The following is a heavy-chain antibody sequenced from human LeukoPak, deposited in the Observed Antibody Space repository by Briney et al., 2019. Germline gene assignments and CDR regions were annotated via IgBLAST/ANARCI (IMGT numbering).Heavy chain of an antibody. CDR1: GYSFTSYW. J-gene: IGHJ4*02. CDR2: IYPGDSDT. CDR3: ARQEITFGGVIVLFDY. D-gene: IGHD3-16*02. Sequence: KPGESLKSSCKGSGYSFTSYWIGWVRQMPGKGLEWMGIIYPGDSDTRYSPSFQGQVTISADKSISTAYLQWSSLKASDTAMYYCARQEITFGGVIVLFDYWGQGTLVTVSS. V-gene: IGHV5-51*01.